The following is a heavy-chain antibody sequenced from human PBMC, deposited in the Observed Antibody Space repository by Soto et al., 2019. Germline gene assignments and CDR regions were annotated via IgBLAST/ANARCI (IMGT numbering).Heavy chain of an antibody. CDR3: ARDMVRGLYPEYFQH. Sequence: GGSLRLSCAASGFTVSSNYMSWVRQAPGKGLEWVSVIYSGGSTYYADSVKGRFTISRDNSKNTLYLQMNSLRAEDTAVYYCARDMVRGLYPEYFQHWGQGTLVTVSS. CDR2: IYSGGST. D-gene: IGHD3-10*01. V-gene: IGHV3-66*01. J-gene: IGHJ1*01. CDR1: GFTVSSNY.